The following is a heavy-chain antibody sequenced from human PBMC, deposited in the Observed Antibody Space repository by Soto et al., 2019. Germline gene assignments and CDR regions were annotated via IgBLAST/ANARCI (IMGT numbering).Heavy chain of an antibody. Sequence: GESLKISCRTSGYRFTSYWIAWVRQMPGKGLEWMGIIFPSDSDTRYSPSFQGQVTISADRSTSTVLLQWASLKASDTAVYFCARKDKSGYFNWFDPWGQGTLVTVSS. V-gene: IGHV5-51*01. CDR1: GYRFTSYW. J-gene: IGHJ5*02. CDR3: ARKDKSGYFNWFDP. CDR2: IFPSDSDT. D-gene: IGHD3-22*01.